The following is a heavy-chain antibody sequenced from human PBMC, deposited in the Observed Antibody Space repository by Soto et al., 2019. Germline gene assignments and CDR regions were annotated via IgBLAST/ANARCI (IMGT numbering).Heavy chain of an antibody. CDR1: GVPVSRYA. Sequence: GGSLTRSGADCGVPVSRYALSWVRLAPGKGLEWVSAISGSGGSTYYADSVKGRFTISRDNSKNTLYLQMSSLRAEDTAVYYCAKAFTGLDYWGQGTLVTVSS. J-gene: IGHJ4*02. CDR3: AKAFTGLDY. CDR2: ISGSGGST. V-gene: IGHV3-23*01. D-gene: IGHD3-9*01.